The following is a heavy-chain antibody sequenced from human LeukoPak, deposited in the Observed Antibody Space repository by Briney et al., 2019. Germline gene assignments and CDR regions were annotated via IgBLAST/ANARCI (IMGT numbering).Heavy chain of an antibody. V-gene: IGHV3-23*01. Sequence: GGSLRLSCAASGFTFSSYAMSWVRQAPGKGLEWVSAISGSGGSTYYADSVKGRFTISRDNSKNTLYLKMNSLRAEDTAVYYCAKDPNYYDSSGYYGSPIYYYYYYMDVWGKGTTATVSS. CDR3: AKDPNYYDSSGYYGSPIYYYYYYMDV. D-gene: IGHD3-22*01. CDR1: GFTFSSYA. J-gene: IGHJ6*03. CDR2: ISGSGGST.